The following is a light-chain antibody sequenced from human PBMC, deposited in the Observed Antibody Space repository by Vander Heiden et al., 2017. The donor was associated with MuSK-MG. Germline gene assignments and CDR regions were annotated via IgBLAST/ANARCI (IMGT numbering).Light chain of an antibody. Sequence: AIRMTQSPSSFSASTGDRVTITCRASQGISSYLAWYQQKPGKAPKLLIYAASTLHSGVPSRFSGSASGTDFTLTISFLHSEDFATYYCQQDDSYPFTFGHGTKVDIK. CDR3: QQDDSYPFT. V-gene: IGKV1-8*01. J-gene: IGKJ3*01. CDR1: QGISSY. CDR2: AAS.